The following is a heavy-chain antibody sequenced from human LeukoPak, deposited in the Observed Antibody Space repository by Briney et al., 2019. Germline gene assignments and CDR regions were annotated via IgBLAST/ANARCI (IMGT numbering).Heavy chain of an antibody. V-gene: IGHV1-2*06. D-gene: IGHD7-27*01. CDR2: INPNSGGT. CDR3: ARDLSSTSNWEFDY. Sequence: ASVKVSCKASGYTFTDYYIHWVRQAPGQGLEWMGRINPNSGGTNCEQKFQGRVTMTRDTSISTAYMELSRLSSDDTAVYYCARDLSSTSNWEFDYWGQGTLVTVSS. CDR1: GYTFTDYY. J-gene: IGHJ4*02.